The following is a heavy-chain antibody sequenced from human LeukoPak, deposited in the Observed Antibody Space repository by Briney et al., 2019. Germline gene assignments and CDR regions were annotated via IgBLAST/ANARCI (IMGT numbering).Heavy chain of an antibody. V-gene: IGHV1-18*04. D-gene: IGHD3-22*01. J-gene: IGHJ4*02. CDR3: ARYYYDSSGPSPFDY. Sequence: ASVKVSCKASGYTFTNYYMHWVRQAPGQGLEWMGWISAYNGNTNYAQKLQGRVTMTTDTSTSTAYMELRSLRSDDTAVYYCARYYYDSSGPSPFDYWGQGTLVTVSS. CDR2: ISAYNGNT. CDR1: GYTFTNYY.